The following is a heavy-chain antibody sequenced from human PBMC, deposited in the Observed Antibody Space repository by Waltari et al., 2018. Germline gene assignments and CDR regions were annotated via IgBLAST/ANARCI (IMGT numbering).Heavy chain of an antibody. V-gene: IGHV1-3*01. Sequence: QVQLVQSGAEVKKPGASVKVSCKASGYTFTSYAMHWVRQAPGQRLEWMGWINAGNGNTKYSQKFQGRVTITRDTSASTAYMELSSVTAADTAVYYCARELNRFDYWGQGTLVTVSS. J-gene: IGHJ4*02. CDR2: INAGNGNT. CDR3: ARELNRFDY. CDR1: GYTFTSYA.